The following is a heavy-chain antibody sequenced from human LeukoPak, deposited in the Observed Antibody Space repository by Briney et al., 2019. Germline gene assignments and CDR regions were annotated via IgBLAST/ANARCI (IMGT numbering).Heavy chain of an antibody. V-gene: IGHV1-18*01. CDR3: ARGPRGSDAFDI. CDR1: GYTFTSYV. D-gene: IGHD1-14*01. Sequence: GASVKVSCKASGYTFTSYVISWVRQAPGQGLEWMGWISAYNANTDYAQKLQGRVTMTTDTSTSTAYIELRSLRSDDTAVYYCARGPRGSDAFDIWGQGTMVTVSS. J-gene: IGHJ3*02. CDR2: ISAYNANT.